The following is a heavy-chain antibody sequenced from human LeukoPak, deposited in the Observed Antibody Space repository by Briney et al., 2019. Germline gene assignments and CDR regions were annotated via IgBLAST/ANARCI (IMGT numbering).Heavy chain of an antibody. CDR1: GYSFTSYG. V-gene: IGHV1-18*01. CDR3: ATGGFGAIGGVYF. CDR2: ISGYNGNT. J-gene: IGHJ4*02. Sequence: ASVKVSCKASGYSFTSYGINWVRQAPGQGLEWMGWISGYNGNTKYAQDFQGRVTMTTDTSTSTAYMELRSLRSEDTAVYYCATGGFGAIGGVYFWGQGTLVTVSS. D-gene: IGHD3-16*01.